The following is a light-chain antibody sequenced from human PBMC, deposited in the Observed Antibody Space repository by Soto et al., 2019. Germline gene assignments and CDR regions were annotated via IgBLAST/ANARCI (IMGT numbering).Light chain of an antibody. V-gene: IGKV1-5*01. Sequence: DIPMTQSPSTLSASVGDRVTITCRASQSISSWLAWYHQKPGKAPNLLIYDASSLESGVPSRFSGSGSGTEFTLTISSLQPDDFATYYCQQYHSYPYTFGQGTKLEIK. CDR2: DAS. CDR3: QQYHSYPYT. J-gene: IGKJ2*01. CDR1: QSISSW.